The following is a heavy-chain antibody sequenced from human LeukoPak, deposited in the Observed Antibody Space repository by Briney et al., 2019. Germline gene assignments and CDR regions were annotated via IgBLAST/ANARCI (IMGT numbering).Heavy chain of an antibody. D-gene: IGHD2-21*02. CDR3: ARSVVVTATWSYYFDH. CDR2: ISYDGSNK. Sequence: GGSLRLSCAASGFTFSSYAMHWVRQAPGKGLEWVAVISYDGSNKYYADSVKGRFTISRDNSKNTLYLQMNSLRAEDTAVYSCARSVVVTATWSYYFDHWGQGTLVTVSS. V-gene: IGHV3-30*04. CDR1: GFTFSSYA. J-gene: IGHJ4*02.